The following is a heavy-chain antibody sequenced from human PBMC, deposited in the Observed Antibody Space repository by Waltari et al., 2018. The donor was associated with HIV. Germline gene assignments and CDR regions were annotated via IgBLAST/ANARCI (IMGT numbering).Heavy chain of an antibody. D-gene: IGHD3-22*01. CDR2: IITKTYGGTT. V-gene: IGHV3-49*04. CDR3: SRQHDSSGYYTRGLFYFDY. Sequence: EVQLVESGGTLVQPGRSLRLSCSTSGFTFGAFAIIWVRQAPGRGLEWAGLIITKTYGGTTEYAASVKGRFSISRDDSKSIAYLQMNSMKTEDTAVYFCSRQHDSSGYYTRGLFYFDYWGQGNLVTGSS. CDR1: GFTFGAFA. J-gene: IGHJ4*02.